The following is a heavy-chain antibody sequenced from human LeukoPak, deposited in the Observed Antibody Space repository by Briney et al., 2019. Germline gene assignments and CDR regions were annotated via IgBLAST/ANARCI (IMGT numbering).Heavy chain of an antibody. Sequence: SETLSLTCTVPGGSISSYYWSWIRQPPGKGLEWIGYIYYSGSTNYNPSLKSRVTISVDTSKNQFSLRLGSVTAADTAVYYCARVTGYVMEDYFDYWGQGTLVTVSS. CDR3: ARVTGYVMEDYFDY. CDR2: IYYSGST. D-gene: IGHD6-13*01. J-gene: IGHJ4*02. V-gene: IGHV4-59*01. CDR1: GGSISSYY.